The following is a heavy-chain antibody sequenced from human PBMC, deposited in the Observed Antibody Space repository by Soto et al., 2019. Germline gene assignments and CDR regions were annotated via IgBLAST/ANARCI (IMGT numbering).Heavy chain of an antibody. J-gene: IGHJ4*02. CDR2: IKVNSGGT. CDR1: GYNFNGYY. D-gene: IGHD5-12*01. V-gene: IGHV1-2*02. CDR3: ARDMGGSDYWFDY. Sequence: ASVKVSCKASGYNFNGYYVHWVRQAPGQGLQWMGWIKVNSGGTNYAQKFQGRVTMTRDTSISTAYMELRRLKSDDTAVFYCARDMGGSDYWFDYWCQGTLVTVSS.